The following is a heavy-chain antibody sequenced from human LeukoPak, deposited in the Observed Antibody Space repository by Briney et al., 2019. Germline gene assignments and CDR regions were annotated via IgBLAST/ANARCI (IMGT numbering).Heavy chain of an antibody. CDR1: GFTFSSYA. Sequence: PGGTLRLSCAASGFTFSSYAMNWVRQAPGKGLEWVSAISAGGGRTNYADSVQGRFTISRDNSKNTLFLQMNSLRAEDTAVYYCAKAPVEWLFDHWGQGTLVTVSS. D-gene: IGHD3-3*01. V-gene: IGHV3-23*01. CDR2: ISAGGGRT. J-gene: IGHJ4*02. CDR3: AKAPVEWLFDH.